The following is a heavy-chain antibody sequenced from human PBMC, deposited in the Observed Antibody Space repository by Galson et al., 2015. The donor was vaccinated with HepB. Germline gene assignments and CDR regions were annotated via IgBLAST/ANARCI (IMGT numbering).Heavy chain of an antibody. J-gene: IGHJ3*02. CDR1: GFTFSSYS. CDR2: ISSSSSYI. CDR3: ASLNYYDSRGSASSDAFDI. D-gene: IGHD3-22*01. V-gene: IGHV3-21*01. Sequence: SLRLSCAASGFTFSSYSMNWVRQAPGKGLEWVSSISSSSSYIYYADSVKGRFTISRDNAKNSLYLQMNSLRAEDTAVYYCASLNYYDSRGSASSDAFDIWGQGTMVTVSS.